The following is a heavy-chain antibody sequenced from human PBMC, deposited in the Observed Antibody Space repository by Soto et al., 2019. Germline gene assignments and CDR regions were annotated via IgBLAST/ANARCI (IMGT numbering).Heavy chain of an antibody. J-gene: IGHJ4*02. CDR2: INHSGGT. V-gene: IGHV4-34*01. Sequence: SETLSLTCDVYGGSFSGYYWNWIRQPPGKGLEWIGEINHSGGTNYNPSLKSRVTISLDTSKNQFSLRLSSVTAADTAVYYCARGPGGYYFDYWGQGTLVTVSS. CDR3: ARGPGGYYFDY. D-gene: IGHD3-10*01. CDR1: GGSFSGYY.